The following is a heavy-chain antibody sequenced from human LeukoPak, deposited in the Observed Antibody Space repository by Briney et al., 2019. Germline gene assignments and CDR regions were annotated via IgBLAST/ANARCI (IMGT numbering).Heavy chain of an antibody. CDR2: INHSGST. CDR3: ARVRKAFLGYCSGGSCYADY. V-gene: IGHV4-34*01. Sequence: KPSETLSLTCAVYGGSFSGYYWSWIRQPPGKGLEWIGEINHSGSTNYNPSLKSRVTISVDTSKNQFSLKLSSVTAADTAVYYCARVRKAFLGYCSGGSCYADYWGQGTLVTVSP. D-gene: IGHD2-15*01. J-gene: IGHJ4*02. CDR1: GGSFSGYY.